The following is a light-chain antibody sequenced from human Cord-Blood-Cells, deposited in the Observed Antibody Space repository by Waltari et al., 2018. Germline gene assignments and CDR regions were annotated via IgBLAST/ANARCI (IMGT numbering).Light chain of an antibody. CDR2: DVS. V-gene: IGLV2-14*01. Sequence: QSALTQPASVSGSPGQSITISCTGTSSDIGGYNYVSWYQQHPGKAPKLMIYDVSKRPSGFSNRFSGSKSSNTASLTISGLQAEDEADYYCSSYTSSSTWVFGGGTKLTVL. CDR1: SSDIGGYNY. J-gene: IGLJ3*02. CDR3: SSYTSSSTWV.